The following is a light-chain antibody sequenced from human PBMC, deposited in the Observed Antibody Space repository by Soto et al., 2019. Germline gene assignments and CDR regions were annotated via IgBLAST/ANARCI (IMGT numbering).Light chain of an antibody. CDR2: DVS. V-gene: IGLV2-14*01. CDR1: SSDVGGYIY. J-gene: IGLJ2*01. CDR3: SSFTSSNTLV. Sequence: QSVLTQPASVSGSPGQSITISCTGTSSDVGGYIYVSWHQQHPGTAPKLMIYDVSNRPSGVSNRFSGSKSGNTASLTISGLQDEDEADYYCSSFTSSNTLVFGGGTKLTVL.